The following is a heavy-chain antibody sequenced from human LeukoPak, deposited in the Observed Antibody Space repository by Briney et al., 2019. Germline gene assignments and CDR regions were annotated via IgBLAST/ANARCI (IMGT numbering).Heavy chain of an antibody. CDR1: GFTFSSYG. CDR2: IKPDGSER. Sequence: SGGSLRLSCAASGFTFSSYGMHWVRQAPGKGLEWVANIKPDGSERYYVDSVKGRFTISRDNAKNSLYLQMDSLRAEDTAVYYCARGRGVDYWGRGTLVTVSS. CDR3: ARGRGVDY. V-gene: IGHV3-7*01. J-gene: IGHJ4*02. D-gene: IGHD5-24*01.